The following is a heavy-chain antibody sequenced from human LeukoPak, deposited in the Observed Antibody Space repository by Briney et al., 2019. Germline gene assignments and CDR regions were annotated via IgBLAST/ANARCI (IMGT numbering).Heavy chain of an antibody. Sequence: SETLSLTCTVSGGSIGRYYWSWVRQPPGQRLEWIGYIYYNGDTDYNPSLKSRVTVSVDTAKNQFSLKLSSVTAADTAVYYCARHRSAVAGDYTYWYFDLWGRGALDTVSS. V-gene: IGHV4-59*08. J-gene: IGHJ2*01. CDR3: ARHRSAVAGDYTYWYFDL. CDR1: GGSIGRYY. D-gene: IGHD3-10*01. CDR2: IYYNGDT.